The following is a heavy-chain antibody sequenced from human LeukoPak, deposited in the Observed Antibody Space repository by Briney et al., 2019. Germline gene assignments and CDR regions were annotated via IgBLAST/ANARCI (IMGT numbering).Heavy chain of an antibody. V-gene: IGHV3-7*01. D-gene: IGHD3-16*01. J-gene: IGHJ4*02. CDR3: ARDANDYASPPDY. CDR1: GFTFSSYW. CDR2: IKQDGSEK. Sequence: GGSLRLSCAASGFTFSSYWMSWVRQAPGKGLEWVANIKQDGSEKNYVDSVKGRFTISRDSAKSSLYLQMNSLRAEDTAVYYCARDANDYASPPDYWGQGTLVTVSS.